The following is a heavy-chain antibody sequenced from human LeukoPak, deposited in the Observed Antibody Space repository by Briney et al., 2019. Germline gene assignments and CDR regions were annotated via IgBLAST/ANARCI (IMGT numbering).Heavy chain of an antibody. V-gene: IGHV3-48*03. D-gene: IGHD2-15*01. J-gene: IGHJ6*02. CDR3: ARAQDITNYYYALDV. CDR1: GFTFSNYE. Sequence: GGSLRLSCAASGFTFSNYEMNWVRQAPGRGLDWVTYISRGGTTTSYAASVKGRFTVSRDNAKNSLFLQVNSLRAEDTAIYYCARAQDITNYYYALDVWGQGTTVTVSS. CDR2: ISRGGTTT.